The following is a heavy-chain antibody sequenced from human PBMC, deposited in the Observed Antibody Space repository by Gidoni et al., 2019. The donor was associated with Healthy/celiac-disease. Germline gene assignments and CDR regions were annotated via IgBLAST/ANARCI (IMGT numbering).Heavy chain of an antibody. CDR1: GSPFSSYA. J-gene: IGHJ6*02. CDR2: ISYDGSNK. Sequence: QVQLVESGGGVVQPGRSLGLSCAASGSPFSSYAMHWVRQAPGKGLEWVAVISYDGSNKYYADSVKGRFTISRDNSKNTLYLQMNSLRAEDTAVYYCARDPAPPFTGMDVWGQGTTVTVSS. V-gene: IGHV3-30*04. CDR3: ARDPAPPFTGMDV.